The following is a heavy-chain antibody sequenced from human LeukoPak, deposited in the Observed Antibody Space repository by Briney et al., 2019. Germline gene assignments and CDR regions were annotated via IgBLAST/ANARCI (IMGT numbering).Heavy chain of an antibody. D-gene: IGHD3-3*01. CDR3: ASADYDFWSGYF. CDR1: GFTFSSYA. CDR2: ISGSGDST. Sequence: GGSLRLSCAASGFTFSSYAMSWVRQAPGKGLEWVSAISGSGDSTYYGDSVKGRFTISRDNSKNTLYLQMNSLRAEDTAVYYCASADYDFWSGYFWGQGTLVTVSS. V-gene: IGHV3-23*01. J-gene: IGHJ4*02.